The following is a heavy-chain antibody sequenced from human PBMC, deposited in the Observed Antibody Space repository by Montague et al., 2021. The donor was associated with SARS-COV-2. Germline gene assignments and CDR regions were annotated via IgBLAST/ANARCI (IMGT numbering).Heavy chain of an antibody. Sequence: SETLSLTCAVYGESVSGFYWGWIRQPPGEGLEWLGEINHSGSPNYNPSLKSRVTMSLDTSKNQFSLKLSSVTAADTAMYFCARGFRTVEMPTISFDYWGQGTLVTVSP. CDR3: ARGFRTVEMPTISFDY. J-gene: IGHJ4*02. D-gene: IGHD5-24*01. CDR1: GESVSGFY. CDR2: INHSGSP. V-gene: IGHV4-34*01.